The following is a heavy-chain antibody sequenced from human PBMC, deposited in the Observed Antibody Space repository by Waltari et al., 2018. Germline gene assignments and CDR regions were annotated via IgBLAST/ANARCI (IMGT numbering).Heavy chain of an antibody. Sequence: QMQLVQSGPEVKKPGTSVKVSCKASGFTFTSSAVQWVRQARGQRLEGIGWIVVGSGNTNYAQKFQERVTITRDMSTSTAYMELSSLRSEDTAVYYCAADHDAAGVDLDYWGQGTLVTVSS. D-gene: IGHD6-13*01. CDR3: AADHDAAGVDLDY. J-gene: IGHJ4*02. CDR2: IVVGSGNT. V-gene: IGHV1-58*01. CDR1: GFTFTSSA.